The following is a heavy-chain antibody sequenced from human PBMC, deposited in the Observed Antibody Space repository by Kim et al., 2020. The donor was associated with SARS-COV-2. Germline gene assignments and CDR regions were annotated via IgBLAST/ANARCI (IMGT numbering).Heavy chain of an antibody. V-gene: IGHV4-34*01. CDR3: ARDGYCSRATCYSFDI. D-gene: IGHD2-2*01. CDR2: INHSGST. Sequence: SETLSLTCGVYGGSLSGFYWSWIRQTPGKGLEWIGEINHSGSTNYNPSLKSRVTISQDTSENQFSLKLSSVTAADTAVYYCARDGYCSRATCYSFDIWG. J-gene: IGHJ3*02. CDR1: GGSLSGFY.